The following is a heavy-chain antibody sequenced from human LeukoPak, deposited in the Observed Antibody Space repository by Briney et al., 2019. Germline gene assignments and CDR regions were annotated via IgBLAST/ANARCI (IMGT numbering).Heavy chain of an antibody. J-gene: IGHJ4*02. D-gene: IGHD3-16*02. CDR1: GFTVSSNY. CDR2: INHSGST. Sequence: GSLRLSCAASGFTVSSNYMSWVRQPPGKGLEWIGEINHSGSTNYNPSLKSRVTISVDTSKNQFSLKLSSVTAADTAVYYCARDLLDDYVWGSYPLDWGQGTLVTVSS. V-gene: IGHV4-34*01. CDR3: ARDLLDDYVWGSYPLD.